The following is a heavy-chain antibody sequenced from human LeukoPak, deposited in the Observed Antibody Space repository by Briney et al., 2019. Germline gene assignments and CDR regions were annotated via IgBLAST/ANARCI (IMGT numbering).Heavy chain of an antibody. Sequence: PGGSLRLSCAASGFTVSSNYSSWDRQAPGKGLEWVSVIYSGGSTYYADSVKGRFTISRDNSKNTLYLQMNSLRAEDTAVYYCALQPGGRSYSSGWYDWGQGTLVTVSS. D-gene: IGHD6-19*01. J-gene: IGHJ4*02. CDR3: ALQPGGRSYSSGWYD. CDR2: IYSGGST. V-gene: IGHV3-53*01. CDR1: GFTVSSNY.